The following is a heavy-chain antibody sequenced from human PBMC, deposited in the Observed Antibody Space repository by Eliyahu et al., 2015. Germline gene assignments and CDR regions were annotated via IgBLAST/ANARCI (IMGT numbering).Heavy chain of an antibody. D-gene: IGHD5-12*01. Sequence: EVQLVESGGGLVQPGGSLRLXCAASGFTFSSYEMNWVRQAPGKGLGWVSFISSTGSTTSYADSVKGRFTISRDNAKNSLYLQMSSLRAEDTAVYYCAREHTYVATASLDYWGQGTLVTVSS. V-gene: IGHV3-48*03. J-gene: IGHJ4*02. CDR2: ISSTGSTT. CDR1: GFTFSSYE. CDR3: AREHTYVATASLDY.